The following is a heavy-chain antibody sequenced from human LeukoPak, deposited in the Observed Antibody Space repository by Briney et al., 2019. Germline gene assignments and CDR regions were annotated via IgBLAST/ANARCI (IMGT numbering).Heavy chain of an antibody. V-gene: IGHV1-69*13. CDR2: IIPIFGTA. CDR1: GGTFTIYA. CDR3: AREVCGSGDCYHVFDY. Sequence: ASVKLSRTASGGTFTIYAISWVRHGPRQGLEWMGGIIPIFGTANYVQKFQGRVTITADESTSTAYMELSSLRSEDAAVYYCAREVCGSGDCYHVFDYWGQGTLVTVSS. J-gene: IGHJ4*02. D-gene: IGHD2-21*02.